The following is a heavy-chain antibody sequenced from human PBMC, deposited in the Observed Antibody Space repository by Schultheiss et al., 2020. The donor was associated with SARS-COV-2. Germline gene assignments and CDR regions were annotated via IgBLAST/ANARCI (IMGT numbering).Heavy chain of an antibody. Sequence: SETLSLTCTVSGGSISSGDYYWSWIRQPPGKGLEWIGYIYYSGSTYYNPSLKSRVTISVDTSKNQFSLKLSSVTAADTAVYYCARSYYGDQIYFEIWGQRTMVTVSS. V-gene: IGHV4-30-4*01. J-gene: IGHJ3*02. D-gene: IGHD4-17*01. CDR1: GGSISSGDYY. CDR3: ARSYYGDQIYFEI. CDR2: IYYSGST.